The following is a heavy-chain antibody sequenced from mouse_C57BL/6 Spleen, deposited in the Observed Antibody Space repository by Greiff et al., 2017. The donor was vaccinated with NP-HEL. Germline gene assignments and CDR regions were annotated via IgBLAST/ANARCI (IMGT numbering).Heavy chain of an antibody. CDR2: ISSGGSYT. V-gene: IGHV5-6*01. CDR1: GFTFSSYG. D-gene: IGHD1-1*01. Sequence: EVMLVESGGDLVKPGGSLKLSCAASGFTFSSYGMSWVRQTPDKRLEWVATISSGGSYTYYPDSVKGRFTISRDNAKNTLYLQMSSLKSEDTAMYYCARWITTVVATRGYAMDYWGQGTSVTVSS. CDR3: ARWITTVVATRGYAMDY. J-gene: IGHJ4*01.